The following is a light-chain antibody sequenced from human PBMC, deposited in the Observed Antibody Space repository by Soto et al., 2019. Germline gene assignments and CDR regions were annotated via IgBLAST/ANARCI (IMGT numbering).Light chain of an antibody. J-gene: IGLJ2*01. Sequence: QPVLTQPASVSGYPGQSITNSCTGTSSDVGSYNLVSWYQQHPGKAPKLMIYEVSKRPSGVSNRFSGSKSGNTASLTISGLQAEDEADYYCCSYAGSVVFGGGTKLTVL. CDR2: EVS. CDR3: CSYAGSVV. CDR1: SSDVGSYNL. V-gene: IGLV2-23*02.